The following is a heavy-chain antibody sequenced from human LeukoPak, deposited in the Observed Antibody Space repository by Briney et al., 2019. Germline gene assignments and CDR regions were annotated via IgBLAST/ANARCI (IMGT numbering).Heavy chain of an antibody. CDR1: GFTFNNYA. CDR3: AKFGFWVRGDYDLNY. Sequence: PGGSLRLSCAASGFTFNNYAMSWVRQVPGEGLEWVSSVVSSGDTTLYADSVKGRFTISRDNSKNTLYLQMNSLRAEDTAIYYCAKFGFWVRGDYDLNYWGQGTLVTVSS. J-gene: IGHJ4*02. V-gene: IGHV3-23*01. D-gene: IGHD4-17*01. CDR2: VVSSGDTT.